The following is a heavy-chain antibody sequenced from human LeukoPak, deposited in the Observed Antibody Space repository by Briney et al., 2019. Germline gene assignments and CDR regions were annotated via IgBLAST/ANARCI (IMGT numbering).Heavy chain of an antibody. CDR3: AEDMAYGDYATPFDY. Sequence: GRSLRLSCAASGFTFDDYAMHWVRQAPGKGLEWVSGISSNSGSIGYADSVKGRFTISRDNAKNSLYLQMNSLRAEDTALYYCAEDMAYGDYATPFDYWGQGTLVTVSS. V-gene: IGHV3-9*01. D-gene: IGHD4-17*01. J-gene: IGHJ4*02. CDR1: GFTFDDYA. CDR2: ISSNSGSI.